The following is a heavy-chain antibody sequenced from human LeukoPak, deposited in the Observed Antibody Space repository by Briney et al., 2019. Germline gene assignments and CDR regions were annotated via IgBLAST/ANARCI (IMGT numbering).Heavy chain of an antibody. V-gene: IGHV3-7*01. CDR3: AEGLWLVN. D-gene: IGHD6-19*01. CDR2: IKQDGSEK. J-gene: IGHJ4*02. Sequence: PGGSLRLSCAASGFTFSSYAMHWVRQAPGKGLEWVANIKQDGSEKYYVDSVKGRFTISRDNAKNSLYLQMNSLRAEDTAVYYCAEGLWLVNWGPGTLVTVSS. CDR1: GFTFSSYA.